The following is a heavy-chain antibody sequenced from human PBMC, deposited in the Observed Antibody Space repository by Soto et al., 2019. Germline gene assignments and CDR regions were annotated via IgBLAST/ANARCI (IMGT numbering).Heavy chain of an antibody. D-gene: IGHD6-19*01. CDR1: GYSFAGYW. V-gene: IGHV5-10-1*01. CDR2: IDPSDSQT. J-gene: IGHJ3*02. Sequence: PGESLKISCKGSGYSFAGYWITWVRQKPGKGLEWMGRIDPSDSQTYYSPSFRGHVTISATKSITTVFLQWSSLRASDTAMFYCARGSSGWAHDPFDIWGQGTMVTVSS. CDR3: ARGSSGWAHDPFDI.